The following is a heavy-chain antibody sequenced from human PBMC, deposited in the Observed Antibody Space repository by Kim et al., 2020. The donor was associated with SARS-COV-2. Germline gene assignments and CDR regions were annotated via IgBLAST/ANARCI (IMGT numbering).Heavy chain of an antibody. CDR3: TRAKGYSYGRGGYYFDY. Sequence: GGSLRLSCTASGFTFGDYAMSWFRQAPGKGLEWVGFIRSKAYGGTTEYAASVKGRFTISRDDSKSIAYLQMNSLKTEDTAVYYCTRAKGYSYGRGGYYFDYWGQGTLVTVSS. D-gene: IGHD5-18*01. V-gene: IGHV3-49*03. CDR2: IRSKAYGGTT. CDR1: GFTFGDYA. J-gene: IGHJ4*02.